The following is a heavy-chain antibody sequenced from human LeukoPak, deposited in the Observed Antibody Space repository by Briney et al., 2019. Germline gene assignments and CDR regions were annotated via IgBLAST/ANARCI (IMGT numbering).Heavy chain of an antibody. Sequence: SVKVSCKASGGTFSSYAISWVRQAPGQGLEWMGRIIPIFGIANYAQKFQGRVTITADKSTSTAYMELNSLRSEDTAVYYCAREDPTVMFDYWGQGTLVTVSS. CDR2: IIPIFGIA. CDR3: AREDPTVMFDY. V-gene: IGHV1-69*04. D-gene: IGHD1-1*01. CDR1: GGTFSSYA. J-gene: IGHJ4*02.